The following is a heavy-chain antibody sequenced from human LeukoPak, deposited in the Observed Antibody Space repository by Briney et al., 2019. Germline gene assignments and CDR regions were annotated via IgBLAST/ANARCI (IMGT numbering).Heavy chain of an antibody. CDR1: GFTFSSYS. Sequence: PRGSLRLSCAASGFTFSSYSMNWVRQAPGKGLEWVSSISSSSSYIYYADSVKGRFTISRDNAKNSLYLQMNSLRDEDTAVYYCARSYGPRVYFQHWGQGTLVTVSS. CDR2: ISSSSSYI. J-gene: IGHJ1*01. CDR3: ARSYGPRVYFQH. D-gene: IGHD4-17*01. V-gene: IGHV3-21*01.